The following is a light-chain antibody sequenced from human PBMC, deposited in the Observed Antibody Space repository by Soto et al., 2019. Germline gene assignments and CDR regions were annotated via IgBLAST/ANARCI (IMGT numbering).Light chain of an antibody. V-gene: IGKV3-20*01. CDR1: QSVSSSY. CDR3: QKYGSSPPIT. Sequence: EIVLTQSPGTLSLSPGERATLSCRASQSVSSSYLAWYQQKPGQAPRLLIYGASSRATGIPDRFSGSGSGTDFTLTISRLEPDDFAVYYCQKYGSSPPITFGPGTKVDIK. CDR2: GAS. J-gene: IGKJ3*01.